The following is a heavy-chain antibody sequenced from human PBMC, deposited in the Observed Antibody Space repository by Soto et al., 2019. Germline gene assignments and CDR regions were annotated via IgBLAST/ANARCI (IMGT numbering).Heavy chain of an antibody. J-gene: IGHJ4*02. V-gene: IGHV3-33*01. Sequence: QVQLVESGGGVVQPGRSLRLSCTASGFGFSSHGMHWVRQAPGKGLEWLAVIVYDGSGDFYADSVKGRFTISRDNSKKTLFLAMNSLRAEDTAVYYCARDDLYEDNELDSWGQGTLVTVSS. CDR2: IVYDGSGD. CDR3: ARDDLYEDNELDS. CDR1: GFGFSSHG. D-gene: IGHD5-12*01.